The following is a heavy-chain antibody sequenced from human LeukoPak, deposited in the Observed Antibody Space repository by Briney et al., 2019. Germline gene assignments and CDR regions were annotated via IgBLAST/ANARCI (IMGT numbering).Heavy chain of an antibody. CDR2: IIPNLGTT. J-gene: IGHJ4*02. V-gene: IGHV1-69*04. D-gene: IGHD3-22*01. Sequence: SVKVSCKASGGTSNSHAISWVRQAPGQGLEWMGRIIPNLGTTNRAQNYQDRVTLTADKSTNTAYMELTSLTSDDTAVYYCATTNDGGGYQWGDFFDFWGQGTLVTVSS. CDR1: GGTSNSHA. CDR3: ATTNDGGGYQWGDFFDF.